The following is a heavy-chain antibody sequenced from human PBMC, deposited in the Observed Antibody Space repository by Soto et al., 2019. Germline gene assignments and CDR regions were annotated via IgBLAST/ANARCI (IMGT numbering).Heavy chain of an antibody. Sequence: PSETLSLTCTVSGGSISSYYWSWIRQPPGKGLEWIGYTYYSGSTNYNPSLKSRVTISVDTSKNQFSLKLSSVTAADTAVYYCARERGYSGYDSYFDYWGQGTLVTVSS. J-gene: IGHJ4*02. V-gene: IGHV4-59*01. CDR1: GGSISSYY. D-gene: IGHD5-12*01. CDR3: ARERGYSGYDSYFDY. CDR2: TYYSGST.